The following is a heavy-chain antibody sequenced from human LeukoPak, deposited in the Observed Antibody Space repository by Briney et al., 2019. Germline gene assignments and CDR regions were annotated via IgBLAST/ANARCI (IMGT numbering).Heavy chain of an antibody. V-gene: IGHV3-21*01. D-gene: IGHD3-10*01. J-gene: IGHJ6*03. CDR1: GFTFSRYT. CDR2: ISSSSSYI. Sequence: PGGSLRLSCAASGFTFSRYTMNWVRQAPGKGLGWVSSISSSSSYIYYADSVKGRFSTYRDNSKNSLYLQMNNLRAEDTAVYYCARDFHSYYGSGRDYMDVWGTGTTVTISS. CDR3: ARDFHSYYGSGRDYMDV.